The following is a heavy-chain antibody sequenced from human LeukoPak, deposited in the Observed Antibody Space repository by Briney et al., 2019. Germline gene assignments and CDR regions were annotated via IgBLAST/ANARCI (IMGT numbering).Heavy chain of an antibody. CDR1: GFTFSSYE. CDR3: ARDGDSSGWYYYYYMDV. Sequence: PGGSLRLSCAASGFTFSSYEMNWVRQAPGKGLEWVSYISSSGSRAYYADSVKGRFTISRDNAKNSLYLQMNSLRAEDTAVYYCARDGDSSGWYYYYYMDVWGKGTTVTISS. D-gene: IGHD6-19*01. J-gene: IGHJ6*03. CDR2: ISSSGSRA. V-gene: IGHV3-48*03.